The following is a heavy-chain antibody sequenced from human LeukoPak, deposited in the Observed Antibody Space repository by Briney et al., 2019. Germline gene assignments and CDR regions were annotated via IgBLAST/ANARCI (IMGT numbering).Heavy chain of an antibody. CDR2: IYPGDSDT. CDR1: GYSFTSYW. D-gene: IGHD5-12*01. J-gene: IGHJ2*01. Sequence: GESLKISCKGSGYSFTSYWIGWVRQMPGKGLEWMGIIYPGDSDTRYSPSFQGQVTISADKSISTAYLQWSSLKASDTAMYYCARFLIVARGTGYFDLWGRGTLVTVSS. V-gene: IGHV5-51*01. CDR3: ARFLIVARGTGYFDL.